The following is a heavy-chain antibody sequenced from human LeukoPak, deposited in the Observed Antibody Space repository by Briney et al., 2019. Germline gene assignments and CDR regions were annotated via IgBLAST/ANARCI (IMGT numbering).Heavy chain of an antibody. D-gene: IGHD5-18*01. CDR3: ARVEEGYSYGTPAGYYFDY. V-gene: IGHV4-61*02. CDR1: GGSISSRSYY. Sequence: PSETLSLTCTVSGGSISSRSYYWGWIRQPAGKGLEWIGRIYTSGSTNYNPSLKSRVTISVDTSKNQFSLKLSSVTAADTAVYYCARVEEGYSYGTPAGYYFDYWGQGTLVTVSS. CDR2: IYTSGST. J-gene: IGHJ4*02.